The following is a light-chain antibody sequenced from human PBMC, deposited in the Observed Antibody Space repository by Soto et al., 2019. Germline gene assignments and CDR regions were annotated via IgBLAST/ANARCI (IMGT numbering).Light chain of an antibody. CDR3: HQYGGSPQT. CDR1: QSVSSK. J-gene: IGKJ1*01. V-gene: IGKV3-20*01. CDR2: GAS. Sequence: SPPTLSVSSVESATLSCSAIQSVSSKLAWYQQKPGQAPRLLIYGASSRATGIPDRFSGSGSGTDFTLTISRLEAEDFAVYFCHQYGGSPQTFGQGTKVDIK.